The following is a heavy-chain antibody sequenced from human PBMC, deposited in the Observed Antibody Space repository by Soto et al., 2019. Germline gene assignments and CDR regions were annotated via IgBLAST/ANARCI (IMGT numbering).Heavy chain of an antibody. CDR2: IYHSGGT. CDR1: GGSISSSNW. V-gene: IGHV4-4*02. CDR3: ARRGVGATLVDY. D-gene: IGHD1-26*01. J-gene: IGHJ4*02. Sequence: SETLSLACAVSGGSISSSNWWSWVRQPPGKGLEWIGEIYHSGGTNYNPSLKSRVTISVDKSKNQFSLKLSSVTAADTAVYYCARRGVGATLVDYWGQGTLVTVS.